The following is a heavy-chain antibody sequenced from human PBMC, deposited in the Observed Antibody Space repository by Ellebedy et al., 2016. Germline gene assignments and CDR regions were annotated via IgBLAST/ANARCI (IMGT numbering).Heavy chain of an antibody. CDR3: ARSLAHKYGSGLDP. D-gene: IGHD3-10*01. CDR2: IIPVFDTS. J-gene: IGHJ5*02. CDR1: GGVFGNYP. Sequence: ASVKVSCKASGGVFGNYPISWVRHAPGQSLEWMGGIIPVFDTSNYAQKFQGRVTITADESTSTVYMDLSSLRSEDTAVYYCARSLAHKYGSGLDPWGQGTLVTVSS. V-gene: IGHV1-69*13.